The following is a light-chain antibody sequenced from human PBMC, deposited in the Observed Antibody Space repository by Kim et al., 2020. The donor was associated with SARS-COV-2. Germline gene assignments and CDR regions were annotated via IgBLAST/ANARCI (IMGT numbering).Light chain of an antibody. CDR3: QSYDTTLGKV. CDR2: VNT. V-gene: IGLV1-40*01. CDR1: SSNIGAGYD. J-gene: IGLJ3*02. Sequence: GRRVTILCTGSSSNIGAGYDVHWYQQLPGKAPKLLIYVNTYRPSGVPDRFFGSRSGTSASLAIAGLQADDEAEYYCQSYDTTLGKVFGGGTQLTVL.